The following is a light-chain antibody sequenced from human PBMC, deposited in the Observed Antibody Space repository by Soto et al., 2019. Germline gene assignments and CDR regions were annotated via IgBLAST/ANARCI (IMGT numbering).Light chain of an antibody. CDR3: AAWDDSLSGQV. V-gene: IGLV1-47*01. CDR1: SSNIGSNY. CDR2: RNK. J-gene: IGLJ1*01. Sequence: SVLTQPPSASGTPGQRVTISCSGSSSNIGSNYVYWYQQLPGTAPKLLVYRNKQRPSGVPDRFPGSKSGTSASLAISGLRSEDEADYYCAAWDDSLSGQVFGTGTKVTVL.